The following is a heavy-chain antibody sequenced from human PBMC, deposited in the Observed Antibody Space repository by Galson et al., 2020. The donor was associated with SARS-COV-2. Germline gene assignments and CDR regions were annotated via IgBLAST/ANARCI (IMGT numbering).Heavy chain of an antibody. Sequence: GGSLRLSCAASGFTFSSYNMNWVRQAPGMGLEWMSFISTASATIFYADSVTGRFTISRDNAKNSLYLQMNSLRDDDTAVYYCARELVAARYIGYWGQGTLVTVSS. CDR1: GFTFSSYN. J-gene: IGHJ4*02. V-gene: IGHV3-48*02. CDR3: ARELVAARYIGY. CDR2: ISTASATI. D-gene: IGHD6-6*01.